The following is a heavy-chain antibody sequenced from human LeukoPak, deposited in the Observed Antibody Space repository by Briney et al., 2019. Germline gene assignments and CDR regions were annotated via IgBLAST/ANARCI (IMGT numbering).Heavy chain of an antibody. V-gene: IGHV1-2*04. Sequence: GASVKVSCKASGYTFTDYHMHWVRQAPGQGLEWMGCIDLYTGGAHYAQKFQDWLSMTRDTSINTVYMELSSLRSDDAAVYYCARDILGRSNGGSNYFGMEVWGQGTTVTVSS. CDR1: GYTFTDYH. CDR2: IDLYTGGA. J-gene: IGHJ6*02. D-gene: IGHD2-15*01. CDR3: ARDILGRSNGGSNYFGMEV.